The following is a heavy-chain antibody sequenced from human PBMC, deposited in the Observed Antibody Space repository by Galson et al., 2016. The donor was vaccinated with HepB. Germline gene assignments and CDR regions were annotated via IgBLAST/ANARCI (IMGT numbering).Heavy chain of an antibody. CDR1: GFIFDDYT. Sequence: SLRLSCAASGFIFDDYTIHWVRQAPGKGLEWVSLINWDGVDTYYADSVKGRFTISRDNSKNSLYLQMNSLRTEDTAFYFCAKDIAVAATWGFDYWGHGTLVTLPS. J-gene: IGHJ4*01. D-gene: IGHD6-19*01. CDR2: INWDGVDT. V-gene: IGHV3-43*01. CDR3: AKDIAVAATWGFDY.